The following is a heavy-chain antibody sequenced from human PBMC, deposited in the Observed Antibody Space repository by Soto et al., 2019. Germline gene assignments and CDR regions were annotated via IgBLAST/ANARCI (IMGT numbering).Heavy chain of an antibody. V-gene: IGHV4-59*01. D-gene: IGHD1-20*01. CDR1: GGSISSYY. CDR2: IYYTGST. Sequence: SETLSLTCTVSGGSISSYYWSWIRQPPGKGLEWIGYIYYTGSTNYNPSLKSRVTISVDTSKNTVYLQMNSLRTEDTAAYYCVREKWYKVMAARWFDPWGQGTLVTVSS. CDR3: VREKWYKVMAARWFDP. J-gene: IGHJ5*02.